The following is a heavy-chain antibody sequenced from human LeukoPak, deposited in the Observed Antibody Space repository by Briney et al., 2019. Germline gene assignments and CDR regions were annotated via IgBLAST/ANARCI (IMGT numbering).Heavy chain of an antibody. D-gene: IGHD2-15*01. Sequence: ASVKVSCKASGYTLTSYDINWVRQATGQGLEWMGWMNPNSGNTGYAQKFQGRVTITRNTSISTAYMELSSLRSEDTAVYYCARGAAAADFDYWGQGTLVTVSS. CDR1: GYTLTSYD. CDR3: ARGAAAADFDY. J-gene: IGHJ4*02. V-gene: IGHV1-8*03. CDR2: MNPNSGNT.